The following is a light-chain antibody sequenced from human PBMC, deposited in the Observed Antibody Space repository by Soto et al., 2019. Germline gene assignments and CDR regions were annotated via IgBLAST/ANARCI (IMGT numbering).Light chain of an antibody. J-gene: IGKJ4*01. V-gene: IGKV1-39*01. CDR1: QGISSA. Sequence: IQLTQSPSSLSASVGDRVTITCRASQGISSALVWYQQKPGKAPELLIYAASYLGNGVPSRFSGSGSGTYFTLTISSLQHEDLATYYCQQSYTTPLTFGGGTKVDIK. CDR2: AAS. CDR3: QQSYTTPLT.